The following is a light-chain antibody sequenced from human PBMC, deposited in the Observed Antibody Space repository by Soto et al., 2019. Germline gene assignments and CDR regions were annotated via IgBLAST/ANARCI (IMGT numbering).Light chain of an antibody. CDR3: GTWDNSLSAGV. CDR2: DNH. J-gene: IGLJ1*01. Sequence: SVLAQPPSVSAAPGQKVTISCSGSSSNIGNNYVSWFQQLPGTAPKLLIYDNHKRPSGIPDRFSGSKSGTSATLAITGLQTGDEADYYCGTWDNSLSAGVFGTGTKVTV. V-gene: IGLV1-51*01. CDR1: SSNIGNNY.